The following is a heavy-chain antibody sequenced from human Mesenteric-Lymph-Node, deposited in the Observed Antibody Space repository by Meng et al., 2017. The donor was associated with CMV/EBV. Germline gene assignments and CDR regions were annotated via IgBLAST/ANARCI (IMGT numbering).Heavy chain of an antibody. CDR3: ASPGGYCSGTACYDS. CDR2: IYSGGSI. V-gene: IGHV3-66*02. D-gene: IGHD2-2*01. Sequence: GGSLRLSCAASGFTFGDYYMSWVRQAPGKGLEWVSVIYSGGSIYYADSVKGRFTISRDNSKNTLYMEMNSLKNEDTAVYYCASPGGYCSGTACYDSWGQGTLVTVSS. CDR1: GFTFGDYY. J-gene: IGHJ4*02.